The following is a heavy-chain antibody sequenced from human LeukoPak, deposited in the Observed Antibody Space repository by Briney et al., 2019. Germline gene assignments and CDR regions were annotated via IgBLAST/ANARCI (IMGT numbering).Heavy chain of an antibody. CDR1: GYTLTAYY. J-gene: IGHJ4*02. CDR3: ARGGGYYLDY. Sequence: ASVKISCKASGYTLTAYYIYWVRQAPGQGLEWMGWINPNSGGTNYAQKFQGRVTMTRDTSISTAYMELSRLRSDDTAVYYCARGGGYYLDYWGQGTLVTVSS. V-gene: IGHV1-2*02. D-gene: IGHD3-10*01. CDR2: INPNSGGT.